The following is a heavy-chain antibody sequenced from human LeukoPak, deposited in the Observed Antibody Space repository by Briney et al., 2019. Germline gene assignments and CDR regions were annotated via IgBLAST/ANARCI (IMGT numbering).Heavy chain of an antibody. CDR3: ARGAGYSGSYPLDY. V-gene: IGHV6-1*01. J-gene: IGHJ4*02. CDR1: GDGVSSNSAA. D-gene: IGHD1-26*01. Sequence: SQTLSLTCAISGDGVSSNSAAWNWIRQSPSRGLEWLGRTYYRSKWYNDYAVSVKSRITINPDTSKNQFSLQLNSVTPEDTAVYYCARGAGYSGSYPLDYWGQGTLVTVSS. CDR2: TYYRSKWYN.